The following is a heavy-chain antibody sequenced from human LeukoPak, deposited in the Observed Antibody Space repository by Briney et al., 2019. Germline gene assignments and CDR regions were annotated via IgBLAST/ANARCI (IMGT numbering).Heavy chain of an antibody. CDR1: GGSVTSRGFY. CDR3: ARDVDGFDP. CDR2: IDYSGNT. V-gene: IGHV4-61*08. D-gene: IGHD5-12*01. J-gene: IGHJ5*02. Sequence: SETLSLTCTVSGGSVTSRGFYWSWIRQPPGKGLEWIGYIDYSGNTKYNPSLESRVTISVDTSRNQFSLKLTSVTAADTALYYCARDVDGFDPWGQGTLVTVS.